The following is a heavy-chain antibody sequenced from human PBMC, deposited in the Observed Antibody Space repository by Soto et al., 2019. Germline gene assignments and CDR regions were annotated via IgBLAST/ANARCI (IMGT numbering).Heavy chain of an antibody. V-gene: IGHV4-61*01. CDR2: IYYSGST. J-gene: IGHJ6*03. CDR3: ARSLVIPAAMTGVYYYMDV. CDR1: GGSVSSGSYY. Sequence: SETLSLTCTVSGGSVSSGSYYWSWIRQPPGKGLEWIGYIYYSGSTNYNPSLKSRVTISVDTSKNQFSLKLSSVTAADTAVYYCARSLVIPAAMTGVYYYMDVWGKGTTVTVSS. D-gene: IGHD2-2*01.